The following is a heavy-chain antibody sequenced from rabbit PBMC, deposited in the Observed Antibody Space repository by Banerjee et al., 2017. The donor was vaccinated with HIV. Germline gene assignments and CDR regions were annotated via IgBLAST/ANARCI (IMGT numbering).Heavy chain of an antibody. Sequence: EESGGDLVKPGASLTLTCTASGSDFSSNAMCWVRQAPGKGPEWIACIYNGDGSTWYASWVNGRFTISKTSSTTVTLQLNSLTAADTATYFCARGYSSSGYYMSGYFNLWGPGTLVTVS. CDR1: GSDFSSNA. J-gene: IGHJ4*01. V-gene: IGHV1S47*01. CDR2: IYNGDGST. CDR3: ARGYSSSGYYMSGYFNL. D-gene: IGHD1-1*01.